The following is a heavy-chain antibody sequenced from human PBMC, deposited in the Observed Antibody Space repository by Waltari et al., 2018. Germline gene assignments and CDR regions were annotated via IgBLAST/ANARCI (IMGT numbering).Heavy chain of an antibody. J-gene: IGHJ4*02. Sequence: EVQLLESGGGLVQPGGSLRLSCAASGFSFSIYAMRWVRQAAGKGLEWVSAISGGGGSTYYADSVKGRFTISRDNSKNTLYLQMNSLRAEDTAVYYCAKKVGALFSWGQGTLVTVSS. V-gene: IGHV3-23*01. CDR1: GFSFSIYA. CDR2: ISGGGGST. CDR3: AKKVGALFS. D-gene: IGHD1-26*01.